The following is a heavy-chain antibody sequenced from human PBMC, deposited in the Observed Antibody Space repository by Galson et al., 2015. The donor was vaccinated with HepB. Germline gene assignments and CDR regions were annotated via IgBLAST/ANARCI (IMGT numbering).Heavy chain of an antibody. J-gene: IGHJ3*02. CDR3: AREAFDI. Sequence: SVKVSCKASDYTFRSYGISWVRQAPGQGLEWMGWISTYKCNTEYAQRFQGRVTMTTDTSTSTAYMELRSLRSDDTAVYYCAREAFDIWGQGTMVTVSS. V-gene: IGHV1-18*04. CDR1: DYTFRSYG. CDR2: ISTYKCNT.